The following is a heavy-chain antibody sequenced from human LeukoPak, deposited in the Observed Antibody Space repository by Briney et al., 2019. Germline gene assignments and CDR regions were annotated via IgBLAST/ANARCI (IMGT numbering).Heavy chain of an antibody. CDR2: IYYSGST. Sequence: SETLSLTCTVSGGSISSTGYYWGWIRQPPGKGLDWIGNIYYSGSTYYTPSLESRVTISVDTSKNQFSLKLSSVTAADTAVYYCARGGGIVGATRPYYYYYYMDVWGKGTTVTISS. J-gene: IGHJ6*03. D-gene: IGHD1-26*01. CDR3: ARGGGIVGATRPYYYYYYMDV. V-gene: IGHV4-39*07. CDR1: GGSISSTGYY.